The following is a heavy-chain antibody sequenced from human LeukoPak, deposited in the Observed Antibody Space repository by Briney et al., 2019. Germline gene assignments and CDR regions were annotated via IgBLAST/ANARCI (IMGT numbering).Heavy chain of an antibody. D-gene: IGHD6-13*01. CDR1: RFTFSNAW. Sequence: PGLSLRLSCAASRFTFSNAWMTRLRQDPGDGLEWAGRIKSKPQRGTTDYTEHVKGRFHISRDDSKNTVYVQMNSRRTEDTAVYYCPTVKWGSCWYVDNWGQGALVTVSS. V-gene: IGHV3-15*01. J-gene: IGHJ4*02. CDR2: IKSKPQRGTT. CDR3: PTVKWGSCWYVDN.